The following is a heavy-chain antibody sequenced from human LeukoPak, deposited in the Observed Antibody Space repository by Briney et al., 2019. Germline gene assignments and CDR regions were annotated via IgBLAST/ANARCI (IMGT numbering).Heavy chain of an antibody. J-gene: IGHJ4*02. CDR3: ARRISLEY. CDR2: LGSSGSII. D-gene: IGHD2-15*01. V-gene: IGHV3-11*01. Sequence: GGSLRLSCAASGFTFSDYSMSWIRQAPGKGLEWVSYLGSSGSIIYYADPVKGRFTISRDNAKNSLYLQMNSLRAEDTAVYYCARRISLEYWGQGTLVTVSS. CDR1: GFTFSDYS.